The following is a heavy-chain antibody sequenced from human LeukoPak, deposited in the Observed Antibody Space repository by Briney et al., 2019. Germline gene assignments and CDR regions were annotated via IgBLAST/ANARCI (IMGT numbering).Heavy chain of an antibody. Sequence: ASETLSLTCTVSGGSISGYYWSWVRQPPGRGLEWIGYMYSNVSTNYNPSLKSRVTISVDTSKNQFSLKLSSVTAADTAVYYCARPYSSDWYGAFDIWGQGTLVTVSS. D-gene: IGHD6-19*01. V-gene: IGHV4-59*08. J-gene: IGHJ3*02. CDR1: GGSISGYY. CDR2: MYSNVST. CDR3: ARPYSSDWYGAFDI.